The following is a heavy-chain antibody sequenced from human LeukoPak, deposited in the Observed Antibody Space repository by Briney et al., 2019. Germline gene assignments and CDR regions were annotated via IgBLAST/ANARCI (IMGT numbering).Heavy chain of an antibody. J-gene: IGHJ4*02. CDR3: ARGRYYLDS. Sequence: GGSLRLSCAGSGFIFNNYAMHWVRQAPEKGLVWVSRFNSDGISTSYADSVKGRFTISRDNAKNTLYLQMNSLRAEDTAMYYCARGRYYLDSWGQGTLVTVSS. CDR1: GFIFNNYA. V-gene: IGHV3-74*01. CDR2: FNSDGIST.